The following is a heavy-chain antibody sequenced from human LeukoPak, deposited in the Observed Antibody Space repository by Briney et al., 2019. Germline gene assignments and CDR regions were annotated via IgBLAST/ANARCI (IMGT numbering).Heavy chain of an antibody. Sequence: SETLSLTCAVYGGSFSGYYWSWIRQPPGKGLEWIGEINHSGSTNYNPSLKSRVTISVDTSKNQFSLKLSSVTAADTAVYYCARRVRRRGDDSSGYYFDYWGQGTLVTVSS. V-gene: IGHV4-34*01. D-gene: IGHD3-22*01. CDR1: GGSFSGYY. CDR2: INHSGST. CDR3: ARRVRRRGDDSSGYYFDY. J-gene: IGHJ4*02.